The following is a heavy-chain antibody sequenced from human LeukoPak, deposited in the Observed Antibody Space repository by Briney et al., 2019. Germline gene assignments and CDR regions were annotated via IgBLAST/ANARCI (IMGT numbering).Heavy chain of an antibody. CDR1: GFTFSSYE. CDR2: ISSSGSTI. V-gene: IGHV3-48*03. D-gene: IGHD3-22*01. CDR3: ARDGYYYDSSGYSPFDY. J-gene: IGHJ4*02. Sequence: PGGSLRLSCAASGFTFSSYEMNWVRQARGKGVEGVSYISSSGSTIYYADSVKRRFTISRDNAKNSLYLQMNSLRAEDTAVYYCARDGYYYDSSGYSPFDYWGQGTLVTVSS.